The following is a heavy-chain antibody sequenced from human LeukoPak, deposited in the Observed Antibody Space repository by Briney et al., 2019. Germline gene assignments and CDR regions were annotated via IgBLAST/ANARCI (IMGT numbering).Heavy chain of an antibody. Sequence: PSETLSLTCAVYGGSFSGYYWSWIRQHPGKGLEWIGYIYYSGSTYYNPSLKSRVTISVDTSKNQFSLKLSSVTAADTAVYYCARGEYYYDSSGYYYGAFDIWGQGTMVTVSS. CDR3: ARGEYYYDSSGYYYGAFDI. D-gene: IGHD3-22*01. V-gene: IGHV4-31*11. J-gene: IGHJ3*02. CDR1: GGSFSGYY. CDR2: IYYSGST.